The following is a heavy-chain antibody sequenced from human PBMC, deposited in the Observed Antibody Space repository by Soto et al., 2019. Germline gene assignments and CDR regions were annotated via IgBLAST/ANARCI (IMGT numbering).Heavy chain of an antibody. V-gene: IGHV3-48*03. CDR2: ISSSGSTI. D-gene: IGHD3-10*01. CDR1: GFTFSSYE. Sequence: SLRISCAASGFTFSSYEMNWVRQAPGKGLEWVSYISSSGSTIYYADSVKGRFTISRDNAKNSLYLQMNSLRAEDTAVYYCAREGTYHGSGSYSGGYYYGMDVWGQGTTVTVSS. J-gene: IGHJ6*02. CDR3: AREGTYHGSGSYSGGYYYGMDV.